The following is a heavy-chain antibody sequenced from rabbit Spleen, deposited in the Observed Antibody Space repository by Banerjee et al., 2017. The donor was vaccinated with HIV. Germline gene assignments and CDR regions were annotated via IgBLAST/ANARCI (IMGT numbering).Heavy chain of an antibody. V-gene: IGHV1S40*01. Sequence: QSLEESGGDLVKPGASLTLTCTASGFSFSSSYYMCWVRQAPGKGLEWIGTIYAGSTGTIDYASWAKGRFTISKSSSTTVTLQMTSVTAADTATYFCARELLYAAYAGFGDATIYYFDLWGQGTLVTVS. D-gene: IGHD6-1*01. CDR1: GFSFSSSYY. CDR2: IYAGSTGTI. J-gene: IGHJ4*01. CDR3: ARELLYAAYAGFGDATIYYFDL.